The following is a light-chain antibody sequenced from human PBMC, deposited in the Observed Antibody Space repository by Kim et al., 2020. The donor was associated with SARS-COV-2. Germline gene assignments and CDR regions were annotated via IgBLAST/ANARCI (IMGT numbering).Light chain of an antibody. CDR1: QSISSY. Sequence: ASVGDRVTITCRASQSISSYLNWYQQKPGKAPKLLIYAASSLQSGVPSRFSGSGSGTDFTLNISSLQPEDFATYYCQQSYSTPATFGGGTKVDIK. CDR2: AAS. J-gene: IGKJ4*01. CDR3: QQSYSTPAT. V-gene: IGKV1-39*01.